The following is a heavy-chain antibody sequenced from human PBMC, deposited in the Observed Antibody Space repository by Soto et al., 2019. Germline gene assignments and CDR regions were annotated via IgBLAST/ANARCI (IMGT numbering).Heavy chain of an antibody. V-gene: IGHV5-10-1*01. CDR3: ATQKYYYDSRPSDW. D-gene: IGHD3-22*01. CDR1: GYSFTSYW. Sequence: LGESLKISCKGSGYSFTSYWISWVRQMPGKGLEWMGRIDPSDSYTNYSPSFQGHVTISADKSISTAYLQWSSLKASDTAMYYCATQKYYYDSRPSDWWGQGTLVTVSS. J-gene: IGHJ4*02. CDR2: IDPSDSYT.